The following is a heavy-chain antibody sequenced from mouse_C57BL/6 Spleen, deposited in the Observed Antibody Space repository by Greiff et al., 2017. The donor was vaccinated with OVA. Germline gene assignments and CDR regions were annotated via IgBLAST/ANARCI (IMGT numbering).Heavy chain of an antibody. Sequence: VHLVESGPELVKPGASVKISCKASGYAFSSSWMNWVKQRPGKGLEWIGRIYPGDGDTNYNGKFKGKATLTADKSSSTAYMQLSSLTSEDSAVYFCARSNGYDGRFAYWGQGTLVTVSA. CDR3: ARSNGYDGRFAY. D-gene: IGHD2-2*01. CDR2: IYPGDGDT. V-gene: IGHV1-82*01. J-gene: IGHJ3*01. CDR1: GYAFSSSW.